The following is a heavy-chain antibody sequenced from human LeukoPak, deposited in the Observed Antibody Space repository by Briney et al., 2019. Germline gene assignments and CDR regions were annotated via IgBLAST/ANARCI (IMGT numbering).Heavy chain of an antibody. CDR3: ARDSIGGSYLDY. CDR2: INPNSGGT. Sequence: ASVKVSCKASGYTFTGYYMHWVRQAPGQGLEWMGWINPNSGGTNYAQKFQGRVTVTRDTSISTAYMELSRLRSDDTAVYYCARDSIGGSYLDYWGQGTLVTVSS. V-gene: IGHV1-2*02. J-gene: IGHJ4*02. CDR1: GYTFTGYY. D-gene: IGHD1-26*01.